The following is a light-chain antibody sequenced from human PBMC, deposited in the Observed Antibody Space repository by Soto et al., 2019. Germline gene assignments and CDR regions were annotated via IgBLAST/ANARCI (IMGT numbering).Light chain of an antibody. V-gene: IGKV1-12*01. CDR2: TAS. Sequence: SLSAVVGDRVTITCRAGRGIGDRLAWFQQKPGKAPKLLIYTASRLQSGVPSRFSGSGSGTDFTLTISSLQPEDFATYYCQQTNSFPFTFGPGTKVDIK. CDR3: QQTNSFPFT. CDR1: RGIGDR. J-gene: IGKJ3*01.